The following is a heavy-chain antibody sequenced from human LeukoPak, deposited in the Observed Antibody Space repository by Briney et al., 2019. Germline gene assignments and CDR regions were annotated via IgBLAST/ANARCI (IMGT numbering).Heavy chain of an antibody. Sequence: SVKVSCKASGGTFSSYAISWVRQAPGQGLEWMGGIIPIFGTANYAQKFQGRVTITADESTSTAYMELSSLRSEDTAVYYCARVHRAQEVRLAAAGSFDYWGQGTLVTDSS. J-gene: IGHJ4*02. CDR1: GGTFSSYA. V-gene: IGHV1-69*01. D-gene: IGHD6-13*01. CDR2: IIPIFGTA. CDR3: ARVHRAQEVRLAAAGSFDY.